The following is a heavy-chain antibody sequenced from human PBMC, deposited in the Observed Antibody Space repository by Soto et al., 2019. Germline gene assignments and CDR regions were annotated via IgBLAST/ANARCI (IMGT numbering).Heavy chain of an antibody. CDR3: ARGRVAAAGTPFDY. V-gene: IGHV4-34*01. CDR2: INHSGST. J-gene: IGHJ4*02. D-gene: IGHD6-13*01. CDR1: GGSFSGYY. Sequence: QVQLQQWGAGLLKPSETLSLTCAVYGGSFSGYYWSWIRQPPGKGLEWIGEINHSGSTNYNPSLKSRVTISVDTSKNQCSLKLSSVTAADTAAYYCARGRVAAAGTPFDYWGQGTLVTVSS.